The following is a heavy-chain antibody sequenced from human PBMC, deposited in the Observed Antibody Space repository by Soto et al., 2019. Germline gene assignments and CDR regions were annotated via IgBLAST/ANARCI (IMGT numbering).Heavy chain of an antibody. J-gene: IGHJ5*02. CDR2: IYPVDSDT. Sequence: GESLKISCKGSGYNFHTYWIAWVRQMPGKGLEWMGIIYPVDSDTTYSPSFQGQVTISADKSINTAYLQWSSLKASDTAMYYCARLPRIAAAGNYNWFDPWGQGTLVTVSS. CDR3: ARLPRIAAAGNYNWFDP. V-gene: IGHV5-51*01. D-gene: IGHD6-13*01. CDR1: GYNFHTYW.